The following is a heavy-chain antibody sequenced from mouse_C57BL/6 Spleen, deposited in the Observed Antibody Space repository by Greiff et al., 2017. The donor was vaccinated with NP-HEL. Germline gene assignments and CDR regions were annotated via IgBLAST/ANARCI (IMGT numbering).Heavy chain of an antibody. D-gene: IGHD3-2*02. Sequence: QVQLKESGAELVKPGASVKISCKASGYAFSSYWMNWVKQRPGKGLEWIGQIYPGDGDTNYNGKFKGKATLTADKSSSTAYMQLSSLTSEDSAVYFCASDSSGYGAYWGQGTLVTVSA. J-gene: IGHJ3*01. CDR2: IYPGDGDT. CDR3: ASDSSGYGAY. V-gene: IGHV1-80*01. CDR1: GYAFSSYW.